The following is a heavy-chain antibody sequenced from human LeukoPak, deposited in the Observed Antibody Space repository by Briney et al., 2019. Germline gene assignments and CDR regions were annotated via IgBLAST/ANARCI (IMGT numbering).Heavy chain of an antibody. V-gene: IGHV4-39*07. J-gene: IGHJ4*02. CDR3: AGLGVMVLVYQFEY. CDR2: ISYSGST. Sequence: SETLSLTCAVSGGSITSSKYFWGWIRQPPGKELELIGIISYSGSTDYNPSLKSRVTISTDTSTNQFSLKLTSVTAADTAVYYCAGLGVMVLVYQFEYWGRGTLVTVSS. CDR1: GGSITSSKYF. D-gene: IGHD2-8*01.